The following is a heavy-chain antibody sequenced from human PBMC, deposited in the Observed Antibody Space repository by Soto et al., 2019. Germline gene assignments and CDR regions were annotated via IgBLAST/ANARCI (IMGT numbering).Heavy chain of an antibody. CDR1: GGTFSSYA. J-gene: IGHJ4*02. V-gene: IGHV1-69*10. D-gene: IGHD3-10*01. Sequence: SVKVSCKASGGTFSSYAISWVRQAPGQGLEWMGGIIPILGIANYAQKFQGRVTITADKSTSTAYMELSSLRSEDTAVYYCASPRRITMVRGVITKYYFDYWGQGTLVTVSS. CDR2: IIPILGIA. CDR3: ASPRRITMVRGVITKYYFDY.